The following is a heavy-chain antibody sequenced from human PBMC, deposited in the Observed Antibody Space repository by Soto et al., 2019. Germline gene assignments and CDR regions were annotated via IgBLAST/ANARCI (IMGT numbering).Heavy chain of an antibody. D-gene: IGHD1-1*01. J-gene: IGHJ4*02. Sequence: LRLSCVASGVTFSSYAVAWIRQAPGKGLEWVSVIGSDSGGIQYADSVKGRFTISRDNSKNTLYLQMNILRAEDTAVYYCAKYSTTTTSRYFDLWGQGTLVSVSS. CDR1: GVTFSSYA. V-gene: IGHV3-23*01. CDR2: IGSDSGGI. CDR3: AKYSTTTTSRYFDL.